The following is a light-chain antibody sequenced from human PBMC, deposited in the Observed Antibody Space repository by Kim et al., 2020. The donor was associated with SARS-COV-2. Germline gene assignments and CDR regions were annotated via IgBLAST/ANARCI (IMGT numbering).Light chain of an antibody. Sequence: EIVLTQSPVTLSLSPGERATLSCRASQSVSSFLAWYQQKPGQAPRLLVYDASKRATGIPARFSGSGSGTDFTLTISSLEPEDFAIYYCQRRANRYTFGQGTKLEI. V-gene: IGKV3-11*01. J-gene: IGKJ2*01. CDR3: QRRANRYT. CDR2: DAS. CDR1: QSVSSF.